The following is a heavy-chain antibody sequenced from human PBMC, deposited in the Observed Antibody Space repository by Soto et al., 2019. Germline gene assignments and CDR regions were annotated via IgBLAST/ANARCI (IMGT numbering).Heavy chain of an antibody. CDR1: GGSFSGYY. D-gene: IGHD4-17*01. CDR2: INHSGST. CDR3: ARKPPVTTISWFDP. Sequence: QVQLQQWGAGLLKPSETLSLTCAVYGGSFSGYYWSWIRQPPGKGLEWIGEINHSGSTNYNPSLKSRVTISVDTSKNQFSLKLSSVTAADTAVYYCARKPPVTTISWFDPWGQGTLVTVSS. V-gene: IGHV4-34*01. J-gene: IGHJ5*02.